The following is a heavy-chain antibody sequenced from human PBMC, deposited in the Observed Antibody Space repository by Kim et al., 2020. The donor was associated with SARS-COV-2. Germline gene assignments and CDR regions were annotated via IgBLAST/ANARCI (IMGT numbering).Heavy chain of an antibody. CDR1: GYTFTSYY. V-gene: IGHV1-46*01. CDR3: ASEGRCSSTSCYDYYYYGMDV. CDR2: INPSGGST. D-gene: IGHD2-2*01. J-gene: IGHJ6*02. Sequence: ASVKVSCKASGYTFTSYYMHWVRQAPGQGLEWMGIINPSGGSTSYAQKFQGRVTMTRDTSTSTVYMELSSLRSEDTAVYYCASEGRCSSTSCYDYYYYGMDVWGQGTTVTVSS.